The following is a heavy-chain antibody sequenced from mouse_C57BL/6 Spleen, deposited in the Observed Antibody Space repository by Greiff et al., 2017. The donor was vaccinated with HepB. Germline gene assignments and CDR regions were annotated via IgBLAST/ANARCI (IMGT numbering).Heavy chain of an antibody. CDR2: IRSKSNNYAT. D-gene: IGHD1-1*01. Sequence: EVKLMESGGGLVQPKGSLKLSCAASGFSFNTYAMNWVRQAPGKGLEWVARIRSKSNNYATYYADSVKDRFTISRDDSESMLYLQMNNLKTEDAAMYYCVRTPYGAMDYWGQGTSVTVSS. CDR3: VRTPYGAMDY. J-gene: IGHJ4*01. V-gene: IGHV10-1*01. CDR1: GFSFNTYA.